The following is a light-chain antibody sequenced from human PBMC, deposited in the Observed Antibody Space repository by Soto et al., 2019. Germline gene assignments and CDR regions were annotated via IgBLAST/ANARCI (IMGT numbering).Light chain of an antibody. Sequence: QAASVSGSPGQSITISCTGTSSDVGAFNYVSWYQQHPGKAPKLMIYEVTNRPSEVSNRFSGSKSGNTASLTISGLQAEDEADYYCSSYSGYSTPYVFGTGTKLTVL. J-gene: IGLJ1*01. V-gene: IGLV2-14*01. CDR3: SSYSGYSTPYV. CDR1: SSDVGAFNY. CDR2: EVT.